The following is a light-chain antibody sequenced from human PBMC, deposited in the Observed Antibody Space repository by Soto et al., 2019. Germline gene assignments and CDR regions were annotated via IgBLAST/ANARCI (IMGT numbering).Light chain of an antibody. Sequence: DIVMTQSPLSLPVTPGEPASISCRSSQSLLHSNGYNYLDWYLQKPGQSPQLLIYLGSNRASGVPERLSGSGSGTDFTLKISRVEAEDVGVYYCMQALQTPSITFGQGTRLEIK. CDR1: QSLLHSNGYNY. CDR2: LGS. V-gene: IGKV2-28*01. CDR3: MQALQTPSIT. J-gene: IGKJ5*01.